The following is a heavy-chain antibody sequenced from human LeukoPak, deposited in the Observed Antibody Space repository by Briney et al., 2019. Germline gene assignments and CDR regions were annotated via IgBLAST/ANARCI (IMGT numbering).Heavy chain of an antibody. Sequence: SGGSLRLSCAASGFTFSSYAVSWVRQAPGKGLGWVSAISGSGGSTYYADSVKGRFTISSDNSKNTLYLQMNSLRAEDTAVYYCAKDSDIAGTTGDWFDPWGQGTLVTVSS. V-gene: IGHV3-23*01. D-gene: IGHD1-7*01. J-gene: IGHJ5*02. CDR1: GFTFSSYA. CDR2: ISGSGGST. CDR3: AKDSDIAGTTGDWFDP.